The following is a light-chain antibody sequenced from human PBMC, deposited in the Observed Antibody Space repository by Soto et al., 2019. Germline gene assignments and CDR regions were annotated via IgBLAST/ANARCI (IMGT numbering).Light chain of an antibody. CDR2: EGS. Sequence: QSVLTQPASVSGSPGQSITISCTGTSSDVGSYNLVSWYQQHPGKAPKLMIYEGSKRPSGVSNRFSGSKSGSTASLTISGLQAEDEADYYCCSYAGSNSLVVGGGTKLTVL. CDR3: CSYAGSNSLV. V-gene: IGLV2-23*01. J-gene: IGLJ2*01. CDR1: SSDVGSYNL.